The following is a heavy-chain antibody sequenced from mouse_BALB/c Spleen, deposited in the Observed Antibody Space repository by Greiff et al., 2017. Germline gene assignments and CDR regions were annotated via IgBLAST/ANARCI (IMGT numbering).Heavy chain of an antibody. V-gene: IGHV5-12-1*01. J-gene: IGHJ3*01. CDR2: ISSGGGST. CDR3: ARQAWFAY. CDR1: GFAFSSYD. Sequence: VQGVESGGGLVKPGGSLKLSCAASGFAFSSYDMSWVRQTPEKRLEWVAYISSGGGSTYYPDTVKGRFTISRDNAKNTLYLQMSSLKSEDTAMYYCARQAWFAYWGQGTLVTVSA.